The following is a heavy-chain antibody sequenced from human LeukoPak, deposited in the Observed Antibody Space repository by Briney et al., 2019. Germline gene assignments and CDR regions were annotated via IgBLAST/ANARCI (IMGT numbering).Heavy chain of an antibody. J-gene: IGHJ4*02. D-gene: IGHD3-22*01. CDR3: ARGRRDSSGYYLDY. CDR1: GGSFSGYY. CDR2: INHSGST. V-gene: IGHV4-34*01. Sequence: SETLSLTCAVYGGSFSGYYWSWIRQPPGKGLEWIGEINHSGSTNYNPSLKSRVTISVDTSKYQFSLKLSSVTAADTAVYYCARGRRDSSGYYLDYWGQGTLVTVSS.